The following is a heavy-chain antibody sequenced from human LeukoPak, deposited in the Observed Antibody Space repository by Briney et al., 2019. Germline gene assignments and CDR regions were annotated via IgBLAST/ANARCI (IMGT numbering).Heavy chain of an antibody. Sequence: GASVKVSCKASGYTFTSYGISWVRQAPGQGLEWMGWINAYNGNTNYAQKLQGRVTITADESTSTAYMELSSLRSEDTAVYYCARDRVVGLGIDNAFDIWGHGTMVTVSS. D-gene: IGHD2-15*01. V-gene: IGHV1-18*01. CDR3: ARDRVVGLGIDNAFDI. CDR2: INAYNGNT. CDR1: GYTFTSYG. J-gene: IGHJ3*02.